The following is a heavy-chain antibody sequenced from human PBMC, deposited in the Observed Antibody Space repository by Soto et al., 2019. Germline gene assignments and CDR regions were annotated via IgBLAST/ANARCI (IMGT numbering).Heavy chain of an antibody. CDR1: GGSFSGYY. D-gene: IGHD1-26*01. CDR3: ARGGGSSTFDY. CDR2: INHSGST. V-gene: IGHV4-34*01. Sequence: QVQLQQWGAGLLKPSETLSLTCAVYGGSFSGYYWSWIRQPLGKGLEWIGEINHSGSTNYNPSLKSRVTISVDPSKNPFALKLSSVTGADTVVYYWARGGGSSTFDYWGQGTLVTVSS. J-gene: IGHJ4*02.